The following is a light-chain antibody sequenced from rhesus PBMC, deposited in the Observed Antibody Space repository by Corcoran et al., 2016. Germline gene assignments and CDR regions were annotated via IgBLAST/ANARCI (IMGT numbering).Light chain of an antibody. CDR1: QSIRSW. J-gene: IGKJ3*01. V-gene: IGKV1-22*01. CDR3: QQYSSSPSS. Sequence: DIQMTQSPSSLSASVGDTVTITCRASQSIRSWLDWYQQQPGKAPKILIYMASILQSGVPSRFRGSGSVTDFTLTISSLQSEYFAIYYCQQYSSSPSSFGPGTKLDIK. CDR2: MAS.